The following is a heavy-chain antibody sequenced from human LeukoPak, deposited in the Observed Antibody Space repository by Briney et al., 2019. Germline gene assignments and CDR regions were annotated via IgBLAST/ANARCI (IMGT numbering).Heavy chain of an antibody. CDR1: GGSISSNTYY. CDR2: IYTSGST. V-gene: IGHV4-61*02. Sequence: SETLSLTCTVSGGSISSNTYYWSWIRQPAGKGLEWIGRIYTSGSTNYNPSLKSRVTISVDTSKNQFSLKLSSVTAADTAVYYCARGRRRGYSYGYWSGHFDYWGQGTLVTVSS. CDR3: ARGRRRGYSYGYWSGHFDY. J-gene: IGHJ4*02. D-gene: IGHD5-18*01.